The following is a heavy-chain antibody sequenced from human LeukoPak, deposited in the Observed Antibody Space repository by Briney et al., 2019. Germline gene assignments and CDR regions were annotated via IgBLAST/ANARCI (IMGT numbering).Heavy chain of an antibody. CDR2: IYWNDGK. V-gene: IGHV2-5*01. Sequence: VSGPTLVNPTQTLTLTCTFSGCSRRTRGVAVGWFRQPPGGALEWLSLIYWNDGKYYSPSLKSRLTIANDTSKNQVVLTMTNMDPVDTATFYCARRRSPSNGDWFDPWGQGTLVTVSS. D-gene: IGHD4-17*01. J-gene: IGHJ5*02. CDR3: ARRRSPSNGDWFDP. CDR1: GCSRRTRGVA.